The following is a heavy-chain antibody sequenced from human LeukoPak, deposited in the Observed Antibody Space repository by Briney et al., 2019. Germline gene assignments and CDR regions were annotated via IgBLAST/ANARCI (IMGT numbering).Heavy chain of an antibody. CDR2: IYPGDSDT. J-gene: IGHJ5*02. CDR3: ARLLGYTSSWYGAP. Sequence: GESLKISCKGSGYFFTNYWIGWVRHMPGKGLEWMGIIYPGDSDTRYSPSFQGQVTISADKSISTAYLQWSSLKASDSAIYYCARLLGYTSSWYGAPWGQGTLVTVSS. CDR1: GYFFTNYW. D-gene: IGHD6-13*01. V-gene: IGHV5-51*01.